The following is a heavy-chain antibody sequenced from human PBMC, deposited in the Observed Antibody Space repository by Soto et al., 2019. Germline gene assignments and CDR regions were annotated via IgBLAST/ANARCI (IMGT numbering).Heavy chain of an antibody. J-gene: IGHJ5*02. CDR1: GFTFSAFA. Sequence: QVQLVESGGGVVQPGRSLRLSCTTSGFTFSAFALHWVRQAPGKGLEWVAILWPDGNDKYYADSVKGRFTISSDKSKNTLSLQMNSLRAEDTAVYYCVRGSSCSNGVRYNLGWFGPWGQGTLVTVSS. CDR2: LWPDGNDK. V-gene: IGHV3-33*01. CDR3: VRGSSCSNGVRYNLGWFGP. D-gene: IGHD2-8*01.